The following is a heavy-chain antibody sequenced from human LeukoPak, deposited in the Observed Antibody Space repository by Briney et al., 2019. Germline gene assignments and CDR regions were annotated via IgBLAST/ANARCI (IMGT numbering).Heavy chain of an antibody. J-gene: IGHJ3*02. D-gene: IGHD3-22*01. V-gene: IGHV3-9*01. CDR3: AKDNLYDSSGSGAFDI. CDR2: ISWNSGSI. CDR1: GFTFDDYA. Sequence: GRSLRLSCAASGFTFDDYAMHWVRHAPGKGLEWVSGISWNSGSIGYADSVKGRFTISRDNAKNSLYLQMNSLRAEDTALYYCAKDNLYDSSGSGAFDIWGQGTMVTVSS.